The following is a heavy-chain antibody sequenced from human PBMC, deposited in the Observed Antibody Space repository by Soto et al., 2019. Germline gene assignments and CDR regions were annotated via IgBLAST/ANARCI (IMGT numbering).Heavy chain of an antibody. V-gene: IGHV1-8*01. CDR2: MDPNRGHS. J-gene: IGHJ5*02. D-gene: IGHD6-13*01. CDR1: GYNISSYD. Sequence: ASVKVSCKASGYNISSYDIIWVRQAAGQGLEWMGWMDPNRGHSDSVQNFRGRVTMTTNISASTAYMELSGLRSDDTGVYYCAREGYNWFDPWGQGTLVTVSS. CDR3: AREGYNWFDP.